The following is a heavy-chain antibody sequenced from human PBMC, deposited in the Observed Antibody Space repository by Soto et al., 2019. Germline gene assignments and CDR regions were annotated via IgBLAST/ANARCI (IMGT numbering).Heavy chain of an antibody. CDR1: GGTFNNYP. Sequence: SVKVSCKASGGTFNNYPITWVRQAPGEGLEWMGGSIPIFGTANYAQNFQGRVTISVDESTSTAYMELSSLRSEDTAVYYCARGRGYSGDDHYYYFDMDVWGQGTMVTVSS. J-gene: IGHJ6*02. V-gene: IGHV1-69*13. CDR2: SIPIFGTA. CDR3: ARGRGYSGDDHYYYFDMDV. D-gene: IGHD5-12*01.